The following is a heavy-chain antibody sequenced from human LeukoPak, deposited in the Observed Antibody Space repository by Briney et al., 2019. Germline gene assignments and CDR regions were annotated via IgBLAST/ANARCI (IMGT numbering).Heavy chain of an antibody. Sequence: GRSLRLSCAASGFTFRSYWMHWVRQAPGKGLVWVSRVIRDGSFTNYADSVKGRFTISRDNAKNTLYLQMNSLGAEDTAVYFCAKRGVVIRVILVGFHKEAYYFDSWGQGALVTVSS. D-gene: IGHD3-22*01. V-gene: IGHV3-74*01. CDR3: AKRGVVIRVILVGFHKEAYYFDS. CDR2: VIRDGSFT. J-gene: IGHJ4*02. CDR1: GFTFRSYW.